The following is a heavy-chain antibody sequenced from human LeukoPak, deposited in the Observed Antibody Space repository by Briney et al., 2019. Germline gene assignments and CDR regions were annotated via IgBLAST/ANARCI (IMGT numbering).Heavy chain of an antibody. V-gene: IGHV3-23*01. J-gene: IGHJ3*02. CDR1: GFTFSSYG. D-gene: IGHD3-22*01. CDR3: AKSRVVIPDAFDI. Sequence: PGGSLRLSCAASGFTFSSYGMSWVRQAPGKGLEWVSAISGSGGSTYYADSVKGRFTISRDNSKNTLYLQMNSLRAEDTAVYYCAKSRVVIPDAFDIWGQGTMVTVSS. CDR2: ISGSGGST.